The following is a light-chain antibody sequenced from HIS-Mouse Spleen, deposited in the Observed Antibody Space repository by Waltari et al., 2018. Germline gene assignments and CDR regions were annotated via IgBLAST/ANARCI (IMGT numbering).Light chain of an antibody. J-gene: IGLJ3*02. CDR3: CSYAGSYTLV. Sequence: QSALTQPRSVSGSPGQSVTIYCTGTSSDVGGYNSVSCYQQHPGKAPKLMIYEVSNRPSGVPDRFSGSKSGNTASLTISGLQAEDEADYYCCSYAGSYTLVFGGGTKLTVL. CDR1: SSDVGGYNS. CDR2: EVS. V-gene: IGLV2-11*01.